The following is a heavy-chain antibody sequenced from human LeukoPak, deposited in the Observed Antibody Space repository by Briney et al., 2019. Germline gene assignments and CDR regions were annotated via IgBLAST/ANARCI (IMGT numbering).Heavy chain of an antibody. V-gene: IGHV4-39*01. J-gene: IGHJ4*02. D-gene: IGHD6-13*01. Sequence: PSETLSLTCTVSGGSISSSSYYWGWVRQPPGKGLEWIGSIYYSGSTYYNPSLKSRVTISVDTSKNQFSLKLSSVTAADTAVYYCARRTTMQQLAVGNWGQGTLVTVSS. CDR3: ARRTTMQQLAVGN. CDR1: GGSISSSSYY. CDR2: IYYSGST.